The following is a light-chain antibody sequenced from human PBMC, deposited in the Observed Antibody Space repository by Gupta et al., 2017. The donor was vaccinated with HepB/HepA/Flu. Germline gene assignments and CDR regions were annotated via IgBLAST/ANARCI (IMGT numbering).Light chain of an antibody. J-gene: IGKJ3*01. V-gene: IGKV1-17*01. CDR2: AAS. Sequence: DIQMIQSPSSLSASLGDRVTITCRASQGIRNELGWYQQKPGKAPKRLIYAASSMQSGVPARFGGSGSGTEFTLTISSLQPEDFAAYYCLQHNNYPLTFGPGTKVDIK. CDR1: QGIRNE. CDR3: LQHNNYPLT.